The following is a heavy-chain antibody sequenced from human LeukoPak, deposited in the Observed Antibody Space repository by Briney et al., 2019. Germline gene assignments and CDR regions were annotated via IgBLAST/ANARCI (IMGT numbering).Heavy chain of an antibody. Sequence: GGSLRLSCAASGFTFTKYSMHWLRQTPGKGLEWVSYISSGSTTIYYTDSVKGRFTISRDNAKNSLYLQMNSLRAEDTAVYYCARRESTTMVRGGVDYWGQGTLVTVSS. V-gene: IGHV3-48*01. CDR1: GFTFTKYS. CDR2: ISSGSTTI. J-gene: IGHJ4*02. D-gene: IGHD3-10*01. CDR3: ARRESTTMVRGGVDY.